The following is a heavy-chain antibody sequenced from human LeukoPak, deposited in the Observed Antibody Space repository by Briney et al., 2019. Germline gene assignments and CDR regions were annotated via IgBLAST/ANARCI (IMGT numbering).Heavy chain of an antibody. CDR3: ARDLIGNMLPGDY. CDR2: IKQDGSEK. CDR1: GFTFSSYW. V-gene: IGHV3-7*01. Sequence: GGSLRLSCAASGFTFSSYWMSWVRQAPGKGLEWVANIKQDGSEKYYVDSVKGRFTISRANAKNSLYLQMNSLRAEDTAVYYCARDLIGNMLPGDYWGQGTLVTVSS. D-gene: IGHD2-2*01. J-gene: IGHJ4*02.